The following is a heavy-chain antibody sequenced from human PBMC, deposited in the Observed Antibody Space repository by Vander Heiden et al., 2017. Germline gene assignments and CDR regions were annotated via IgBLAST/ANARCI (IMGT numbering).Heavy chain of an antibody. D-gene: IGHD3-22*01. Sequence: EVQLVESGGVVVQPGGSLRLSCAASGFPFDDYTMHGVRQAPGKGLEWVSLMSWDGGSTYYADSVKGRFTISRDNSKNSLYLQMNSLRTEDTALYYCAKDIRDDYYDSSGSGFDYWGQGTLVTVSS. CDR1: GFPFDDYT. CDR2: MSWDGGST. V-gene: IGHV3-43*01. CDR3: AKDIRDDYYDSSGSGFDY. J-gene: IGHJ4*02.